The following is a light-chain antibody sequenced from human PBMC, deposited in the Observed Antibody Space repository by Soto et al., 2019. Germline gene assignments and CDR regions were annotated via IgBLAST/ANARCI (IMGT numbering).Light chain of an antibody. Sequence: EIVMTQSPATLSVSPGDRVTLSCRASQSVTSNLARYQQKPGQAPRLLIYGASTRATGIPARFSGSGSGTEFTLTISSLQSEDFAVDYCQQYNNWPYTFGRGTKLEIK. J-gene: IGKJ2*01. V-gene: IGKV3-15*01. CDR2: GAS. CDR1: QSVTSN. CDR3: QQYNNWPYT.